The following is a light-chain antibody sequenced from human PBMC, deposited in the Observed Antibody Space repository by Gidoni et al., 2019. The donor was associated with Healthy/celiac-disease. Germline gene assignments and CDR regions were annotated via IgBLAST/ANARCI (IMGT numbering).Light chain of an antibody. J-gene: IGKJ4*01. Sequence: TQSPGTLSLSPGERATLSCRASQSVSSSYLAWYQQKPGQAPRLLIYGASSRATGIPDRFSGSGSGTDFTLTISRLEPEDFAVYYCQQYGSSPPLTFGGGTKVEIK. CDR2: GAS. CDR3: QQYGSSPPLT. V-gene: IGKV3-20*01. CDR1: QSVSSSY.